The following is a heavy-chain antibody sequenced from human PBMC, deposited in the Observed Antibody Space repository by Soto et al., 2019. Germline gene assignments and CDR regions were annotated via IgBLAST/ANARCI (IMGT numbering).Heavy chain of an antibody. CDR3: ARDRGLWFGESPQYYFDY. V-gene: IGHV4-59*01. Sequence: QVQLQESGPGLVKPSETLSLTCTVSGGSISSYYWSWIRQPPGKGLEWIGYIYYSGSTNYNTSLKSRVTISVDTSKNQFSLKLSSVTAADTAVYYCARDRGLWFGESPQYYFDYWGQGTLVTVSS. CDR2: IYYSGST. CDR1: GGSISSYY. D-gene: IGHD3-10*01. J-gene: IGHJ4*02.